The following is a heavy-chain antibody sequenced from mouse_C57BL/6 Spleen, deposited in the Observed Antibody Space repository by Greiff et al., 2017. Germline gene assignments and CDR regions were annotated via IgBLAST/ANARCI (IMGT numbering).Heavy chain of an antibody. D-gene: IGHD2-1*01. CDR3: ARGGGNYSWFAY. Sequence: QVQLKQPGAELVKPGASVKLSCKASGYTFTSYWMHWVKQRPGQGLEWIGMIHPNSGSTNYNEKFKSKATLTVDKSSSTAYMQLSSLTSEDSAVYYCARGGGNYSWFAYWGQGTLVTVSA. CDR2: IHPNSGST. J-gene: IGHJ3*01. V-gene: IGHV1-64*01. CDR1: GYTFTSYW.